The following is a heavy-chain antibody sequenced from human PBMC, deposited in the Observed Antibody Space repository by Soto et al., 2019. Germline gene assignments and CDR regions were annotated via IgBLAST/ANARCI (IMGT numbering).Heavy chain of an antibody. Sequence: SETLSLTCAVYGGSFSNYYWSWIRQPPGKGLEWIGEINHSGTTNYNPSLKSRVTTSVDTSKNQFSLKLSSVTAADTAVYYCARVPDTAMVLFDDWGQGTLVTVYS. CDR3: ARVPDTAMVLFDD. J-gene: IGHJ4*02. CDR1: GGSFSNYY. CDR2: INHSGTT. D-gene: IGHD5-18*01. V-gene: IGHV4-34*01.